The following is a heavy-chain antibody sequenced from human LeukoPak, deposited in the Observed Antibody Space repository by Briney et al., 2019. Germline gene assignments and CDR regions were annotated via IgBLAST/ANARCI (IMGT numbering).Heavy chain of an antibody. Sequence: GGSLRLSCAASGYTFSSYSMNWVRQAPGKGLEWVSSISSSSSYIYYADSVKGRFTISRDNAKNSLYLQMNSLRAEDTAVYYCARDARPPGPLVTAILDYWGQGTLVTVSS. D-gene: IGHD2-21*02. CDR2: ISSSSSYI. CDR3: ARDARPPGPLVTAILDY. V-gene: IGHV3-21*01. CDR1: GYTFSSYS. J-gene: IGHJ4*02.